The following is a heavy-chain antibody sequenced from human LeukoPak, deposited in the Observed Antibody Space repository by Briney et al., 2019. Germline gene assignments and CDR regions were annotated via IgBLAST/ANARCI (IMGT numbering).Heavy chain of an antibody. Sequence: GGSLRLSPVASVYTFFRYSSNWGRAAPGKGLERVANIKEDESQEHYADSVKGRITVSRYNAKNSLFPQMNSLRVDYTAVYYCATYKNWVAGDVWGQGTTVSVSS. V-gene: IGHV3-7*01. J-gene: IGHJ6*02. D-gene: IGHD7-27*01. CDR1: VYTFFRYS. CDR3: ATYKNWVAGDV. CDR2: IKEDESQE.